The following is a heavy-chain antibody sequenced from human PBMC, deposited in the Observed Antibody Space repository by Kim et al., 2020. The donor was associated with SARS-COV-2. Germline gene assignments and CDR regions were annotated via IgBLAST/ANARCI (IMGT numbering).Heavy chain of an antibody. CDR3: ATTGACSF. D-gene: IGHD7-27*01. V-gene: IGHV3-7*01. CDR1: GFTFSSYW. CDR2: IKQDGSDK. J-gene: IGHJ4*02. Sequence: GGSLRLSCAASGFTFSSYWMTWVRQAPGKGLEWVASIKQDGSDKYYVDSVKGRFTISRDNAKNSLFLQMNSLRAADTAIYYCATTGACSFWGQGALVTVS.